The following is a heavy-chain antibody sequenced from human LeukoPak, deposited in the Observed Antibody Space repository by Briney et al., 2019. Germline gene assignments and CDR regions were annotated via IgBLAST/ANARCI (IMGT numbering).Heavy chain of an antibody. CDR3: ARSYSSWSGGWFDP. V-gene: IGHV4-34*01. D-gene: IGHD6-6*01. CDR2: INHSGST. CDR1: GGSFSGYY. J-gene: IGHJ5*02. Sequence: SETLSLTCAVYGGSFSGYYWSWIRQPPGKGLEWIGEINHSGSTNYNPSLKSRVTISVDTSKNQFSLKLSSVTAADTAVYYCARSYSSWSGGWFDPWGQGTLVTVSS.